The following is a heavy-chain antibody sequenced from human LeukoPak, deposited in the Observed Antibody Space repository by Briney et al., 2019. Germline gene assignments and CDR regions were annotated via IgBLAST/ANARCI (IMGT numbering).Heavy chain of an antibody. CDR2: ISSSSSYI. D-gene: IGHD3-10*01. Sequence: PGGSLRLSCAASGFTFSSYSMDRVRQAPGKGLEWVSSISSSSSYIYYADSVKGRFTISRDNAKNSLYLQMNSLRAEDTAVYYCARVPYYGSGSYFDYWGQGTLVTVSS. V-gene: IGHV3-21*01. J-gene: IGHJ4*02. CDR3: ARVPYYGSGSYFDY. CDR1: GFTFSSYS.